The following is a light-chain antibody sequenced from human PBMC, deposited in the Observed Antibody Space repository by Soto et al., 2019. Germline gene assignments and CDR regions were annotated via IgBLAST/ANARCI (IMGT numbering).Light chain of an antibody. CDR2: EVS. V-gene: IGLV2-14*01. CDR3: SSYTSSSTLV. J-gene: IGLJ1*01. CDR1: RSDVGGYNY. Sequence: QSALTQPAYVSGSRGQSITISCTGTRSDVGGYNYVSWYQQHPGKAPKLMIYEVSNRPSGVSNRFSGSKSGNTASLTISGLQAEDEADYYCSSYTSSSTLVFGTGTKLTAL.